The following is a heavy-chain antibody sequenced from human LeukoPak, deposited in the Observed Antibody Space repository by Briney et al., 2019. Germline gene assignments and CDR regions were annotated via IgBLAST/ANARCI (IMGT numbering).Heavy chain of an antibody. CDR2: ISPDSNYK. J-gene: IGHJ1*01. CDR3: VRGGFRGFDYEY. Sequence: GGSLRLSCAASGFTFSTYSMNWLRLASGKGLEWVSSISPDSNYKYYVDSVKGRFTISRDNAKNSLYLQMNSLRAEDTAVYYCVRGGFRGFDYEYWGQGTLVTVSS. V-gene: IGHV3-21*01. D-gene: IGHD5-12*01. CDR1: GFTFSTYS.